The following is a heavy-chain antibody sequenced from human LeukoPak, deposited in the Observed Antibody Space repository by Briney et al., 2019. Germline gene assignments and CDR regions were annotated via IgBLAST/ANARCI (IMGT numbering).Heavy chain of an antibody. CDR3: AREDSSGTGAFDI. V-gene: IGHV4-39*07. J-gene: IGHJ3*02. Sequence: PSETLSRNCTVSGGSISSSSYYWGWIRQPPGKGLEWIGSTYYSGSTYYNASLKRRVTISVDTSKNQFSLKLSSVTAADTAVYYCAREDSSGTGAFDIWGQGSMVTVSS. CDR1: GGSISSSSYY. D-gene: IGHD3-22*01. CDR2: TYYSGST.